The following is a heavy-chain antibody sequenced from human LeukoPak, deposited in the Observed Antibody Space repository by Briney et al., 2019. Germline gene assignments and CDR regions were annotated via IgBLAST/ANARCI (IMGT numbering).Heavy chain of an antibody. Sequence: GGSLRLSCAASGFTCSNYAMTWVRQAPGKGLEYVSAISSNGGSTYYADSVKGRFTISRDNSKNTLYLQMSSLRAEDTAVYYCVKEANGYYFDYWGQGTLVTVSS. V-gene: IGHV3-64D*06. J-gene: IGHJ4*02. CDR2: ISSNGGST. D-gene: IGHD2-8*01. CDR1: GFTCSNYA. CDR3: VKEANGYYFDY.